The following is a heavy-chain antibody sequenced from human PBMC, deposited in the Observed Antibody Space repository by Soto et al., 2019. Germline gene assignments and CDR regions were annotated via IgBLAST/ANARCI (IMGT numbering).Heavy chain of an antibody. CDR1: GFTFSSYS. J-gene: IGHJ5*02. CDR3: ARDMNYYDILTGYYYDWFDP. CDR2: ISSSSSYI. D-gene: IGHD3-9*01. Sequence: PGGSLRLSCAASGFTFSSYSMNWVRQAPGKGLEWVSSISSSSSYIYYADSVKGRFTISRDNAKNSLYLQMNSLRAEDTAVYYCARDMNYYDILTGYYYDWFDPWGQGTLVTVSS. V-gene: IGHV3-21*01.